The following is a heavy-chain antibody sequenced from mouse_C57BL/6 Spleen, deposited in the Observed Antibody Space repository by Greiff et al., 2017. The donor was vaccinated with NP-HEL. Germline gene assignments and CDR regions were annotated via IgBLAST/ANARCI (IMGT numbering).Heavy chain of an antibody. Sequence: LVESGPELVKPGASVKISCKASGYAFSSSWMNWVKQRPGKGLEWIGRIYPGDGDTNYNGKFKGKATLTADKSSSTAYMQLSSLTSEDSAVYFCARSVYGSSSYVEVWGTGTTVTVSS. CDR1: GYAFSSSW. V-gene: IGHV1-82*01. CDR2: IYPGDGDT. CDR3: ARSVYGSSSYVEV. J-gene: IGHJ1*03. D-gene: IGHD1-1*01.